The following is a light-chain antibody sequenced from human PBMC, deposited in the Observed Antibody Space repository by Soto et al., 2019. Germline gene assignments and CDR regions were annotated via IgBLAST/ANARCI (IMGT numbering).Light chain of an antibody. CDR1: ALPKQY. Sequence: SYELTQPPSVSVSPGQTAGITCSGDALPKQYAYWYQQKPGQAPVVVIYKDNGRPSGIPERFSGSSSGTTVTLTISGVQAEDEAYYYCQSSDSSGRYPYVFGTGTKLTVL. V-gene: IGLV3-25*02. CDR3: QSSDSSGRYPYV. CDR2: KDN. J-gene: IGLJ1*01.